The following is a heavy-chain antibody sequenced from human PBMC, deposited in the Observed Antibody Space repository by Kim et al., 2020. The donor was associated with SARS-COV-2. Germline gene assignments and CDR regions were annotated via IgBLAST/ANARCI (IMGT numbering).Heavy chain of an antibody. V-gene: IGHV6-1*01. D-gene: IGHD2-15*01. CDR3: TREKRTSTNVVSTFDV. CDR2: IYFRSKWYN. CDR1: GDSVSSNSVA. Sequence: SQTLSLTCAISGDSVSSNSVAWNWIRQSPSRGLEWLGRIYFRSKWYNDYAVSVKSRININADTSKNQFSLQLNFVTPEDTAVYYCTREKRTSTNVVSTFDVWGQGTMVTVSS. J-gene: IGHJ3*01.